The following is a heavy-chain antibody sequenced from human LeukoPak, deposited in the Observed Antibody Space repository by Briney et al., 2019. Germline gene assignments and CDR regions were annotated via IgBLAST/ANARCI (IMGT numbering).Heavy chain of an antibody. CDR1: GFTFNTYS. CDR2: ISSSTSTI. V-gene: IGHV3-48*01. J-gene: IGHJ4*02. D-gene: IGHD1-26*01. Sequence: GGSLRLSCAASGFTFNTYSMNWVRQAPGKGLEWVSYISSSTSTIYYADSVKGRFTISRDNAKNTLYLQMNSLRAEDTAVYYCAKGFEYSGSYLLFDYWGQGTLVTVSS. CDR3: AKGFEYSGSYLLFDY.